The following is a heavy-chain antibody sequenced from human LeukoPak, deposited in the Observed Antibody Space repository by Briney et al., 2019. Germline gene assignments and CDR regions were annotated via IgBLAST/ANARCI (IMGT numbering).Heavy chain of an antibody. V-gene: IGHV3-7*04. D-gene: IGHD1-1*01. CDR2: INQDGTEV. CDR3: ARDWATRGRWAFDY. CDR1: LLTFSKYY. Sequence: PGGSLTLSRLPCLLTFSKYYMSWLRPAPGTGLAGVADINQDGTEVYYLDSAKGRFTISRDNAYNSLSLQMSSLRAEDTAVYYCARDWATRGRWAFDYWGQGTLVSASS. J-gene: IGHJ4*02.